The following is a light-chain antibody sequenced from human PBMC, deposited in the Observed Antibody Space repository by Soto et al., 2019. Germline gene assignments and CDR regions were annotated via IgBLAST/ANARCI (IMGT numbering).Light chain of an antibody. Sequence: EVVMTQSPATLSVSPGERATLSCRASQSVSNNLAWYQQKPGLAPRLLIYDASSRATGIPDRFSGSGSGTDFTLTISRLEPEDFAVYYCQQYGSSPYNFGQGTKLEIK. CDR3: QQYGSSPYN. CDR2: DAS. J-gene: IGKJ2*01. V-gene: IGKV3D-20*01. CDR1: QSVSNN.